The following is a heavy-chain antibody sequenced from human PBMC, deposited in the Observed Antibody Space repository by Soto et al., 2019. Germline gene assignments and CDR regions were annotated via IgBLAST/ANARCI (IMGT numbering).Heavy chain of an antibody. J-gene: IGHJ5*02. CDR2: ISSLNGNT. D-gene: IGHD4-17*01. CDR3: ARGTVTSGRWFGP. Sequence: QVHLVQSETEVKEPGASVTVSCKTSDSTFTGYTINWVRQAPGQGLEWLGWISSLNGNTNYARKYQGRLTRTTNTSATTAYMELRSLRSDDTAVYFCARGTVTSGRWFGPWGQGTLVTVSS. CDR1: DSTFTGYT. V-gene: IGHV1-18*04.